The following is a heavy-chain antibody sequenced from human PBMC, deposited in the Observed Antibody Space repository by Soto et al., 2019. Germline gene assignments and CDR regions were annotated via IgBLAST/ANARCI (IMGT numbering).Heavy chain of an antibody. Sequence: ASVKVSCKASGYTFTSYDTNWERQATGQGLEWMGWMNPNSGNTGYAQKFQGRVTMTRNTSISTAYMELSSLRSEDTAVYYCARSYYGSGSYYNWFDPWGQGALVPVSS. CDR1: GYTFTSYD. CDR2: MNPNSGNT. V-gene: IGHV1-8*01. CDR3: ARSYYGSGSYYNWFDP. J-gene: IGHJ5*02. D-gene: IGHD3-10*01.